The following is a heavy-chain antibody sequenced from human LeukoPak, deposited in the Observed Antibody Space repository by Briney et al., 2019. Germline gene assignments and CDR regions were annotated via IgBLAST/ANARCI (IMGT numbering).Heavy chain of an antibody. CDR2: ISGSGSST. J-gene: IGHJ5*02. V-gene: IGHV3-23*01. Sequence: GGSLRLSCTASGFTFSSFAMTWVRQAPGKGLEWVSVISGSGSSTYYADSVKGRFSISRDSSKNTVYLQVNSLRVEDTAIYYCAKVIGARPFDPWGQGTLVTVSS. D-gene: IGHD6-6*01. CDR3: AKVIGARPFDP. CDR1: GFTFSSFA.